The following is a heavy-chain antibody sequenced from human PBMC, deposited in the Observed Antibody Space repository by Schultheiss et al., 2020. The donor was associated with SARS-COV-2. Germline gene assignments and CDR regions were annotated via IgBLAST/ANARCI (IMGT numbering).Heavy chain of an antibody. CDR3: ARTEVLDYSSSWYGWFDP. Sequence: SVKVSCKASGYTFTSYGISWVRQAPGQGLEWMGGIIPIFGTANYAQKFQGRVTITADESTRTAYMELSSLRSEDTAVYFCARTEVLDYSSSWYGWFDPWGQGTLVTVSS. V-gene: IGHV1-69*13. J-gene: IGHJ5*02. CDR2: IIPIFGTA. D-gene: IGHD6-13*01. CDR1: GYTFTSYG.